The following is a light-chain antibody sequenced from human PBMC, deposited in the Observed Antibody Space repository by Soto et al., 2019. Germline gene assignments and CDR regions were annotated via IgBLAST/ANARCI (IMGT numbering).Light chain of an antibody. V-gene: IGLV2-11*01. CDR3: CSYAGSNTYV. CDR2: DVS. CDR1: SSDVGGYNY. J-gene: IGLJ1*01. Sequence: HSVLTQPRAVSGSPGQSVTISCTGTSSDVGGYNYVSWYQQHPGKAPKLMIYDVSKRPSGVPDRFSGSKSGNTASLTISGLQAEDEADYYCCSYAGSNTYVFGTGTKVTVL.